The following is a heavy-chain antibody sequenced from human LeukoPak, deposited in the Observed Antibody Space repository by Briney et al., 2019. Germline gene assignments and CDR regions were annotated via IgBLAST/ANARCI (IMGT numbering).Heavy chain of an antibody. D-gene: IGHD7-27*01. CDR3: ARVAQLGNDY. J-gene: IGHJ4*02. V-gene: IGHV3-48*03. CDR2: ISSSGSTI. Sequence: GGSLRLSCAASGFTFSSYEMNWVRQAPGKGLEWVSYISSSGSTICYADSVKGRFTISRDNAKNSLYLQVNSLRAEDTAVYYCARVAQLGNDYWGQGTLVTVSS. CDR1: GFTFSSYE.